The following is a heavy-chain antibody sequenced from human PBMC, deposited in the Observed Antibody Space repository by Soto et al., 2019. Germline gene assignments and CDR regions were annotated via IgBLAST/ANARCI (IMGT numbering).Heavy chain of an antibody. CDR3: ARGAMANFDY. CDR1: GYSFTSYW. D-gene: IGHD5-18*01. CDR2: IDPSDSYT. J-gene: IGHJ4*02. V-gene: IGHV5-10-1*01. Sequence: PGESLKISCKGSGYSFTSYWISWVRQMPGKGLEWMGRIDPSDSYTNYSPSFQGHVTISADKSISTAYLQWSSLRSEDTGVYFCARGAMANFDYWGQGTVVTVSS.